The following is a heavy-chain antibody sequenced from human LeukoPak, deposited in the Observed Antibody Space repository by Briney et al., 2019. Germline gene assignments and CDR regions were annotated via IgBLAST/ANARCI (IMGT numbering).Heavy chain of an antibody. D-gene: IGHD5-18*01. CDR1: GGSISSYY. V-gene: IGHV4-59*01. J-gene: IGHJ4*02. CDR2: IYYSGST. Sequence: SETLPLTCTVSGGSISSYYWSWIRQPPGKGLEWIGYIYYSGSTNYNPSLKSRVTISVDTSKNQFSLKLSSVTAADTAVYYCARDHRYSYGLDYWGQGTLVTVSS. CDR3: ARDHRYSYGLDY.